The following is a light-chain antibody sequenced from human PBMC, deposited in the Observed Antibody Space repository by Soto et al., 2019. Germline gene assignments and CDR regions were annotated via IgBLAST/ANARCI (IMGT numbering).Light chain of an antibody. J-gene: IGLJ7*01. CDR3: AAWDDSLSGPGV. CDR2: KNN. V-gene: IGLV1-47*01. CDR1: SSNIGNFY. Sequence: QPVLTQPPSASGTPGQRVTSSCSGSSSNIGNFYVYWYQQLPGTAPKLLIYKNNQRPLGVPDRFSGSKSGTSASLAISGLRSENEADYYCAAWDDSLSGPGVFGGGTQLTVL.